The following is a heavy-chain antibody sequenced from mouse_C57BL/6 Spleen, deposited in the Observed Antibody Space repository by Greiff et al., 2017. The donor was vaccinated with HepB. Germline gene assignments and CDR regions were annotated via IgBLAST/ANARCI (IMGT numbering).Heavy chain of an antibody. D-gene: IGHD1-1*01. CDR3: ARPYYYGSSYRAWFAY. J-gene: IGHJ3*01. V-gene: IGHV5-12*01. Sequence: EVKLVESGGGLVQPGGSLKLSCAASGFTFSDYYMYWVRQTPEKRLEWVAYISNGGGSTYYPATVKGRFTISRDNAKNTLYLQMSRLKSEDTAMYYCARPYYYGSSYRAWFAYWGQGTLVTVSA. CDR1: GFTFSDYY. CDR2: ISNGGGST.